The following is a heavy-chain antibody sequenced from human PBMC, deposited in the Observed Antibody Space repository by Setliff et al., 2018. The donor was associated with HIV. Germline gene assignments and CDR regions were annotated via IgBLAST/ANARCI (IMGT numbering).Heavy chain of an antibody. CDR1: GGSISSGSYY. V-gene: IGHV4-39*07. D-gene: IGHD3-3*01. J-gene: IGHJ4*02. CDR2: INHSGSA. CDR3: ARFFGAVDY. Sequence: SETLSLTCTVSGGSISSGSYYWTWIRQPPGKGLEWIGEINHSGSANYKSSLSSRVTISVDTSKNQFSLRLTAVTAADTAVYYCARFFGAVDYWGQGTLVTVSS.